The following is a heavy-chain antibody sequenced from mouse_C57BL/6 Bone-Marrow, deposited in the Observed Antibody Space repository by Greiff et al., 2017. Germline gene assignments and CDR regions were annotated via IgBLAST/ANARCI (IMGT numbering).Heavy chain of an antibody. CDR1: GYTFTSYW. V-gene: IGHV1-53*01. Sequence: QVQLQQPGTELVKPGASVKLSCKASGYTFTSYWMHWVKQRPGQGLEWIGNINPSNGGTNYNEKFKSKATLTVDKSSSTAYMLLSSLTSEDSAVYYCARWGYGNYGAWFAYWGQGTLVTVSA. CDR3: ARWGYGNYGAWFAY. J-gene: IGHJ3*01. D-gene: IGHD2-10*02. CDR2: INPSNGGT.